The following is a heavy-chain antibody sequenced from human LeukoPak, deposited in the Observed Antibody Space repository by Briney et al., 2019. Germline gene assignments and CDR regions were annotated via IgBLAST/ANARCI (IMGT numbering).Heavy chain of an antibody. J-gene: IGHJ4*02. CDR2: VSDTGGKI. CDR1: GFTFSSYA. CDR3: AKGGGMQFDY. V-gene: IGHV3-23*01. D-gene: IGHD4-23*01. Sequence: PGGSLRLSCAAAGFTFSSYAMSWVRQAPGKGRGWVSTVSDTGGKIFYADSVKGRFTISRDNSKNSLFLKMNSLSVEDTAIYYCAKGGGMQFDYWGQGTLLTVSS.